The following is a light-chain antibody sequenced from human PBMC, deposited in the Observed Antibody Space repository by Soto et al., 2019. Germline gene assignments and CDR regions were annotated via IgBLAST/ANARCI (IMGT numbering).Light chain of an antibody. CDR2: DAS. V-gene: IGKV1-5*01. Sequence: DIQMTQSPSTLSASVGDRVSITCRASQNINSWLAWFQQKPGKVPMLLIYDASTLASGVPARFSGSGSGTEFTLTISSLHPDDFATYYCQQYNTFLTFGQGTKVDIK. CDR1: QNINSW. CDR3: QQYNTFLT. J-gene: IGKJ1*01.